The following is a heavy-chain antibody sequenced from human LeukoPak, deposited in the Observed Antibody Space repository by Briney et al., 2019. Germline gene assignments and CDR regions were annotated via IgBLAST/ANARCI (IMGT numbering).Heavy chain of an antibody. D-gene: IGHD6-13*01. Sequence: KPSETLSLTCAVYGGSFSSYYWSWIRQPPGKGLEWIGYIYYSGSTNYNPSLKSRVTISVDTSKNQFSLKLSSVTAADTAVYYCARVRGYSSSWFGYWGQGTLVTVSS. CDR3: ARVRGYSSSWFGY. CDR1: GGSFSSYY. J-gene: IGHJ4*02. CDR2: IYYSGST. V-gene: IGHV4-59*01.